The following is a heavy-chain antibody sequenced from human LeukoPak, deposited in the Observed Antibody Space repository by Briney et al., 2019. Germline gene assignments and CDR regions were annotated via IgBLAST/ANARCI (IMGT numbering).Heavy chain of an antibody. CDR2: INPTGGTT. CDR1: GYTFTGYY. V-gene: IGHV1-46*01. Sequence: ASVRVSCKASGYTFTGYYIHWVREAPGQGLEWMGIINPTGGTTVYTQKFQGRVTMTRDTATSTVNMDLISLRSEDTAVYYCARVSTGTIFDYWGQGTLVTVSS. J-gene: IGHJ4*02. CDR3: ARVSTGTIFDY. D-gene: IGHD2-8*02.